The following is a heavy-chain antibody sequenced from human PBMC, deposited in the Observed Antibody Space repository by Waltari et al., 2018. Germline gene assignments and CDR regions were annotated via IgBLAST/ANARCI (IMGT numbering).Heavy chain of an antibody. CDR2: IYYTGST. V-gene: IGHV4-59*11. J-gene: IGHJ5*02. CDR3: ARHILYSPNWFDP. D-gene: IGHD6-13*01. Sequence: QVQLQESGPGLVKPSETLSLTCTVSGGSISSHYWSWIRQSPGKGLEWIGYIYYTGSTNYNPSLRSRLTILVDTSKNQFSLKLTSVTAADTAVYYCARHILYSPNWFDPWGQGSLVTVSS. CDR1: GGSISSHY.